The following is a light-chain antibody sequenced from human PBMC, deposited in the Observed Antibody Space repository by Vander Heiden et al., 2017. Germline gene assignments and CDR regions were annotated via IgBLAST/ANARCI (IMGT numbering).Light chain of an antibody. CDR3: QQDGSSPRT. J-gene: IGKJ1*01. V-gene: IGKV3-20*01. Sequence: EIVLTQSPGTLSLSPGDRATLSCRASQSVSSTYLAWYQQEPGQAPRLLIYGASSRATGIPDRFSGSGSGTDFTLTISRLEPEDFAMFYCQQDGSSPRTFGQGTKVEIK. CDR1: QSVSSTY. CDR2: GAS.